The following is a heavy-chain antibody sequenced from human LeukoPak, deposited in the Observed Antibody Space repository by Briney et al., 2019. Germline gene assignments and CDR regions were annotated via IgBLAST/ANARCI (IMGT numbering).Heavy chain of an antibody. Sequence: GGSLRLSCAASGFTFDDYGMSWVRQAPGKGLEWVSGINWNGGSTGYADSVKGRFTISRDNAKNSPYLQMNSLRAEDTALYYCASEYCSGGSCYPHAFDIWGQGTMVTVSS. CDR2: INWNGGST. CDR1: GFTFDDYG. CDR3: ASEYCSGGSCYPHAFDI. V-gene: IGHV3-20*04. J-gene: IGHJ3*02. D-gene: IGHD2-15*01.